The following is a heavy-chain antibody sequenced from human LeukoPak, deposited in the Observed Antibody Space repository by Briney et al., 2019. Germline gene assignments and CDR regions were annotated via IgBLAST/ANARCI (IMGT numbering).Heavy chain of an antibody. Sequence: PGGSLRLSCAASGFTFGAYTINWVRQAPGKGLEWVSCIFSRSESILYADSVKGRFTISRDNAKNSLYLQMDSLRVEDTAVYYCAKGGKWDVTPFDYWGQGTLVTVSS. CDR1: GFTFGAYT. J-gene: IGHJ4*02. CDR3: AKGGKWDVTPFDY. CDR2: IFSRSESI. V-gene: IGHV3-21*01. D-gene: IGHD1-26*01.